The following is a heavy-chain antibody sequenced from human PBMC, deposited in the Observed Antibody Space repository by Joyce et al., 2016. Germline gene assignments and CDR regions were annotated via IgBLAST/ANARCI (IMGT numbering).Heavy chain of an antibody. CDR1: GDSVSSNSAA. D-gene: IGHD3-22*01. J-gene: IGHJ4*02. CDR3: ARAGYYHTSGYYYPNFDY. Sequence: QVQLQQSGPGLVKPSQTLSLTCAISGDSVSSNSAAWNWIRQSPSRGLEWLGRTYYLSKWYNDYAVSVKSRITINPDTPKNQFSLQLNSVTPEDAAVYYCARAGYYHTSGYYYPNFDYWGPGTLVTVSS. V-gene: IGHV6-1*01. CDR2: TYYLSKWYN.